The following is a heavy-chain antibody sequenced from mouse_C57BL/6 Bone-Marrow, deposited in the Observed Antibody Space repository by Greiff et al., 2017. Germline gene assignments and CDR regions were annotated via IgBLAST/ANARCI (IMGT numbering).Heavy chain of an antibody. Sequence: QVQLQPSGAELVKPGASVKLSCKASGYTFTSYWMQWVKQRPGQGLEWIGEIDPSDSYTNYNQKFKGKATLTVDTSSSTAYMQLSSLTSEDSAVYYCARGDDYALDYWGQGTTLTVSS. CDR2: IDPSDSYT. CDR3: ARGDDYALDY. V-gene: IGHV1-50*01. J-gene: IGHJ2*01. D-gene: IGHD2-4*01. CDR1: GYTFTSYW.